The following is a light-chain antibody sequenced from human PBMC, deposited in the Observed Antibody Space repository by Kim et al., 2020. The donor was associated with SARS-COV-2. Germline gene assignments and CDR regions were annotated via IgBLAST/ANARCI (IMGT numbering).Light chain of an antibody. Sequence: SPGERATLSCRASQSVSSTYLAWYQQKPGQAPRLLIYGASSRATGIPDRFSGSGSGTDFTLTISRLEPEDLAVYYCQQYGSSPWTFGQGTKVDIK. CDR2: GAS. V-gene: IGKV3-20*01. J-gene: IGKJ1*01. CDR3: QQYGSSPWT. CDR1: QSVSSTY.